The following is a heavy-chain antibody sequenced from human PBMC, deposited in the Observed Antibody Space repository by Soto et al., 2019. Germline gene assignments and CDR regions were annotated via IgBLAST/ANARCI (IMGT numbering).Heavy chain of an antibody. CDR3: ARDKRTPTRRFDY. V-gene: IGHV3-48*01. CDR1: GFTFSSYS. D-gene: IGHD2-15*01. Sequence: EVQLVESGGGSVQPGGSLRLSCAASGFTFSSYSMNWVRQAPGKGLEWVSYISSSSSTIYYADSVKGRFTISRDNAKNSLYLQMNSLRAEDTAVYYCARDKRTPTRRFDYWGQGTLVTVSS. CDR2: ISSSSSTI. J-gene: IGHJ4*02.